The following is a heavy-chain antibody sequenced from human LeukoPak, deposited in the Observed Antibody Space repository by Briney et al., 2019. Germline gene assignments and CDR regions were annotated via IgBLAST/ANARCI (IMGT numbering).Heavy chain of an antibody. CDR3: ARGLREYSSSWYGY. J-gene: IGHJ4*02. CDR1: GGSFSGYY. D-gene: IGHD6-13*01. V-gene: IGHV4-34*01. Sequence: SETLSLTCAVYGGSFSGYYWSWIRQPPGKGLEWIGEINHSGSTNYNPSLKSRVTISVDTSKNQFSLKLSSVTAADTAVYYCARGLREYSSSWYGYWGQGTLVTVSS. CDR2: INHSGST.